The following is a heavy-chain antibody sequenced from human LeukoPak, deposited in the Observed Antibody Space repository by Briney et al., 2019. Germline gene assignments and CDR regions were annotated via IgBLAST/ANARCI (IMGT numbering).Heavy chain of an antibody. J-gene: IGHJ4*02. CDR1: GGSISIYY. V-gene: IGHV4-59*08. Sequence: SSETLSLTCTVSGGSISIYYWSWIRQPPGKGLEWIGYIYYSGSTNYNPSLKSRVTISVDTSKNQFSLKLSSVTAADTAVYYCARHERRYYFDYWGQGTLVTVSS. CDR3: ARHERRYYFDY. D-gene: IGHD1-1*01. CDR2: IYYSGST.